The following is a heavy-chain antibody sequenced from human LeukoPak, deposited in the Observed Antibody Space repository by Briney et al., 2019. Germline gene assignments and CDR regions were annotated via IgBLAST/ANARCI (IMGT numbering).Heavy chain of an antibody. Sequence: SQTLSLTCTVSGDSISSGDYYWTWIRQPAGKGLEWIGRIYSSGSTNYNPSLKSRLTISLDTSKNQFSLKLSPVTAADTAVYYCARGNWNYFDYWGQGTLVPVSS. J-gene: IGHJ4*02. CDR2: IYSSGST. V-gene: IGHV4-61*02. CDR3: ARGNWNYFDY. CDR1: GDSISSGDYY. D-gene: IGHD1-20*01.